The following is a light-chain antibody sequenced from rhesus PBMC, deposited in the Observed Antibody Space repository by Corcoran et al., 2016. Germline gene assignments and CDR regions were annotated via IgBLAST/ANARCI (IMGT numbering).Light chain of an antibody. Sequence: DIQMTQSPSYLSASVGDRVTITCRASQGITNDLAWYQQIPGETPKLLIYEASSLQSVIPSRFSGSGSGTEFTLTSSSLQSEDFATYYCQHYYSTPHSFGQGTKVEIK. CDR2: EAS. CDR1: QGITND. J-gene: IGKJ2*01. V-gene: IGKV1-25*01. CDR3: QHYYSTPHS.